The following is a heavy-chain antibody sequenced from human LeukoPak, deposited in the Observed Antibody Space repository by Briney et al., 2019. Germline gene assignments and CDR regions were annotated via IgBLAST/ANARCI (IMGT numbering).Heavy chain of an antibody. J-gene: IGHJ4*02. CDR1: GGSFSGYY. V-gene: IGHV4-34*01. CDR2: INHSGST. D-gene: IGHD6-25*01. CDR3: ARAAPRSPFDY. Sequence: SETLSLTCAVYGGSFSGYYWSWIRQPPGKGLEWIGEINHSGSTDYNPSLKSRVTISVDTSKNQFSLKLSSVTAADTAVYYCARAAPRSPFDYWGQGTLVTVSS.